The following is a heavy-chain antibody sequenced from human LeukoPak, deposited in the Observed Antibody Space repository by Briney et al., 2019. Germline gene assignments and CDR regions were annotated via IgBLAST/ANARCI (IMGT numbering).Heavy chain of an antibody. Sequence: GSLRLSCAASGFSFSSYEMSWVRQAPGKGLEWIGSIYYSGSTYYNPSLKSRVTISVDTSKNQLSLKLTSVTAADTAVYYCARRAIVVAEYNWSDPWGQGTLVTVSS. CDR3: ARRAIVVAEYNWSDP. J-gene: IGHJ5*02. CDR2: IYYSGST. D-gene: IGHD3-22*01. V-gene: IGHV4-39*01. CDR1: GFSFSSYE.